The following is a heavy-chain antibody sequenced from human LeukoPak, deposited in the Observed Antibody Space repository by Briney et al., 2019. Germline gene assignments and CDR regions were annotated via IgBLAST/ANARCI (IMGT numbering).Heavy chain of an antibody. CDR3: ARKKRWLQLDYFDY. D-gene: IGHD5-24*01. J-gene: IGHJ4*02. CDR1: GGSFSGYY. CDR2: INHSGST. Sequence: ASETLSLTCAVYGGSFSGYYWSWIRQPPGKGLEWIGEINHSGSTNYNPSLKSRVTISVDTSKNQFSLKLSSVTAADTAVYYCARKKRWLQLDYFDYWGQGTLVTVSS. V-gene: IGHV4-34*01.